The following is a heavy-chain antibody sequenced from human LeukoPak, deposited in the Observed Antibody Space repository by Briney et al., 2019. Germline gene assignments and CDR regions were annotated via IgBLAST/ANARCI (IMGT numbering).Heavy chain of an antibody. V-gene: IGHV1-46*01. CDR1: GYTFTGYW. J-gene: IGHJ4*02. CDR3: ARVSGYDWESFYDY. D-gene: IGHD5-12*01. Sequence: GASVKLSCKAFGYTFTGYWTHWVRLAPRQGPEWMGVISPSGGSTIYAQKFKGRVTLTRDMSTSTDYLELSSLRSEDTAVYYCARVSGYDWESFYDYWGQGSLVTVSS. CDR2: ISPSGGST.